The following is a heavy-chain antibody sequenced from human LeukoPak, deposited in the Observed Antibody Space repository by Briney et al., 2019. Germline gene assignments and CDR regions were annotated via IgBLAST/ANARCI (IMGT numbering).Heavy chain of an antibody. V-gene: IGHV3-23*01. CDR2: ISGSGGRT. Sequence: PGGSLRLFCAASGFTFSSYAMSWVRQAPGKGLEWVSAISGSGGRTYYADSVKGRFTISRDNSKNTLYLQMNSLRAEDTAVYYCAKDRPLYSSGWYYFDYWGQGTLVTVSS. J-gene: IGHJ4*02. CDR3: AKDRPLYSSGWYYFDY. CDR1: GFTFSSYA. D-gene: IGHD6-19*01.